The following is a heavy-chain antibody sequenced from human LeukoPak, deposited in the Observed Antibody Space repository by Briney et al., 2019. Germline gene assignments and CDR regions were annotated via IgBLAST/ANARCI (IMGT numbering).Heavy chain of an antibody. J-gene: IGHJ5*02. CDR1: GFTFSSYA. V-gene: IGHV3-23*01. Sequence: GGSLRLSCAASGFTFSSYAMSWVRQAPGKGLEWVSAISGSGGSTSYADSVKGRFTISRDNSKNTLYLQMNSLRAEDTAVYYCANTKDYYDSSGYSNWFDPWGQGTLVTVSS. CDR2: ISGSGGST. CDR3: ANTKDYYDSSGYSNWFDP. D-gene: IGHD3-22*01.